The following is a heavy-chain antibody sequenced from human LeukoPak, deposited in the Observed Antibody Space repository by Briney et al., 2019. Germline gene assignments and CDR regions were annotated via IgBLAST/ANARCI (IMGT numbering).Heavy chain of an antibody. V-gene: IGHV1-46*01. Sequence: EASVNVSCKASGYTFTSYYMHWMRQAPGQGLEWMGIINPSGGSTSYAQKFQGRVTMTRDTSTSTVYMELSSLRSEDTAVYYCATDRRGILTGYYRHYFDYWGQGTLVTVSS. D-gene: IGHD3-9*01. CDR2: INPSGGST. J-gene: IGHJ4*02. CDR1: GYTFTSYY. CDR3: ATDRRGILTGYYRHYFDY.